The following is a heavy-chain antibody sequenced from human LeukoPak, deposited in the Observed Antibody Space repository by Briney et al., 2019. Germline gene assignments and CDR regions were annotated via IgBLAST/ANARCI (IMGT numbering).Heavy chain of an antibody. V-gene: IGHV4-30-4*01. CDR1: GGLTSSGDYY. Sequence: PSETLSLTCTVSGGLTSSGDYYWSWIRQSPAKGLEWIGQVYYSGSTLYSPSLKSRLTISIDTSKNQFSLRLSSVTGADTAVYYCASLSVWELATHPGGSFDYWGRGILVTVSS. CDR3: ASLSVWELATHPGGSFDY. CDR2: VYYSGST. D-gene: IGHD5-24*01. J-gene: IGHJ4*02.